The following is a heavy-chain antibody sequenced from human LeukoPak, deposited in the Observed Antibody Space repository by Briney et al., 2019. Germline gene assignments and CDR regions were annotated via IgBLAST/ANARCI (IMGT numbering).Heavy chain of an antibody. Sequence: SETLSLTCTVSGGSISSSSYYWGWIRQPPGKGLEWIGSIYYSGSTYYNPSLKSRVTISVDTSKNQFSLKLSSVTAADTAVYYCARSHRPDWNLQYYFDYWGQGTLVTVSS. CDR1: GGSISSSSYY. D-gene: IGHD1-1*01. V-gene: IGHV4-39*01. J-gene: IGHJ4*02. CDR2: IYYSGST. CDR3: ARSHRPDWNLQYYFDY.